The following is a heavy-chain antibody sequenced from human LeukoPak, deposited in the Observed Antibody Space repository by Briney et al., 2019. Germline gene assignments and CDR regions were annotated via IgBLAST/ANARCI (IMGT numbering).Heavy chain of an antibody. CDR3: ARDRDYYDSSGYRYYYYMDV. CDR2: ISSSGDTI. J-gene: IGHJ6*03. D-gene: IGHD3-22*01. Sequence: GGSLRLSCAASGFIFSSYEMNWVRQAPGKGLEWVSYISSSGDTIYYADSVKGRFTISRDNAKNSLYLQMNSLRAEDTAVYYCARDRDYYDSSGYRYYYYMDVWGKGTTVTISS. V-gene: IGHV3-48*03. CDR1: GFIFSSYE.